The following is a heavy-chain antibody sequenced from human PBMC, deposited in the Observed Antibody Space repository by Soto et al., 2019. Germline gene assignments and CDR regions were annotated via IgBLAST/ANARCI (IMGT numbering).Heavy chain of an antibody. Sequence: SETLSLTCTVSGGSISSGGYYWTWIRQLPGKGLEWIGYIYYRGSTSYNPSLKSRVTISVDTSKNQFSLKLSSVTAADTAVYYCVRESCSNSRPLDVWGQGTTVTVSS. CDR3: VRESCSNSRPLDV. CDR2: IYYRGST. D-gene: IGHD2-2*01. V-gene: IGHV4-31*03. CDR1: GGSISSGGYY. J-gene: IGHJ6*02.